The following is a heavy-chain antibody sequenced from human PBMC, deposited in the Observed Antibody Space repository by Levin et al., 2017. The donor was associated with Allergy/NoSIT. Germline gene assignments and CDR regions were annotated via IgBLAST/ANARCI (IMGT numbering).Heavy chain of an antibody. D-gene: IGHD2-2*01. Sequence: GGSLRLSCAASGFTFSSYSMNWVRQAPGKGLEWVSYISSSSSTIYYADSVKGRFTISRDNAKNSLYLQMNSLRAEDTAVYYCARDTVVPAAVYYYYYGMDVWGQGTTVTVSS. J-gene: IGHJ6*02. CDR3: ARDTVVPAAVYYYYYGMDV. CDR2: ISSSSSTI. CDR1: GFTFSSYS. V-gene: IGHV3-48*01.